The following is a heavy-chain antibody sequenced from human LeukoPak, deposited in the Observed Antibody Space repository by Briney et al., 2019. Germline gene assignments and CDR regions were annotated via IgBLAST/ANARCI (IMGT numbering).Heavy chain of an antibody. CDR2: IDPNSGGT. J-gene: IGHJ4*02. V-gene: IGHV1-2*06. CDR1: GYTFTGYY. D-gene: IGHD1-14*01. Sequence: ASVKVSCKASGYTFTGYYMHWVRQAPGQGLEWMGRIDPNSGGTNYAQKFQGRVTMTRDTSISTAYMEPSRLRSDDTAVYYCASFSLREPFDYWGQGTLVTVSS. CDR3: ASFSLREPFDY.